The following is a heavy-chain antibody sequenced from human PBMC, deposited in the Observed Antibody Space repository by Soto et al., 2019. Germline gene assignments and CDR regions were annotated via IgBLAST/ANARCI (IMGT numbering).Heavy chain of an antibody. J-gene: IGHJ4*02. D-gene: IGHD2-21*01. Sequence: QVQLQESGPGLVKDSETLSLSCSVSGGSISGYFWSWIRQPPGKGLEWIGYIHYPGSTNYKPSLKSRILLSVDTSKKQLSLLLTPGTAADTAVYYCARYYCGGVDCSHFDQWGQGTLVTVSS. CDR3: ARYYCGGVDCSHFDQ. V-gene: IGHV4-59*08. CDR1: GGSISGYF. CDR2: IHYPGST.